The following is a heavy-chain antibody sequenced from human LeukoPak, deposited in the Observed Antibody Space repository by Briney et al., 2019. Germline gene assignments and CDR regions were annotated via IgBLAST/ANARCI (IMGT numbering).Heavy chain of an antibody. V-gene: IGHV3-23*01. J-gene: IGHJ4*02. CDR3: AKGRGLFPSSNDY. CDR2: LTGSGANT. Sequence: GGSLRLSCAASGCSSRSYAMTWVRQAPGKGLEWVSSLTGSGANTYYADSVKGRFTTSRDNSKSTLYLQMNSLRAEDTAVYYCAKGRGLFPSSNDYWGQGTLVTVSS. D-gene: IGHD3-10*01. CDR1: GCSSRSYA.